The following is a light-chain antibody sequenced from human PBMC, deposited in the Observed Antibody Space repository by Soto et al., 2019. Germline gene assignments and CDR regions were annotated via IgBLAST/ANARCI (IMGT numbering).Light chain of an antibody. J-gene: IGLJ2*01. CDR3: SSYTSSSTPL. Sequence: QSALTQPASVSGSPGQSITISCTGTSSDVGGYNYVSWYHQHPGKAPQLMIYEVSNRPSGVSNRFSGSKSGNTASLTISGSQAEDYADYYCSSYTSSSTPLFGGGTKLTVL. CDR2: EVS. CDR1: SSDVGGYNY. V-gene: IGLV2-14*01.